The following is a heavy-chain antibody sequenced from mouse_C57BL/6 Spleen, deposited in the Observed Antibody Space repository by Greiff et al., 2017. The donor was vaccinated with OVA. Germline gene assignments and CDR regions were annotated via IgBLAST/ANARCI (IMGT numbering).Heavy chain of an antibody. CDR1: GYAFSSSW. J-gene: IGHJ3*01. CDR2: IYPGDGDT. CDR3: ARGPDGYCAY. Sequence: VQLQQSGPELVKPGASVKISCKASGYAFSSSWMNWVKQRPGKGLEWIGRIYPGDGDTNYNGKFKGKATLTADKSSSTAYMQLSSRTSEDSAVYFCARGPDGYCAYGGQGTLVTVSA. V-gene: IGHV1-82*01. D-gene: IGHD2-3*01.